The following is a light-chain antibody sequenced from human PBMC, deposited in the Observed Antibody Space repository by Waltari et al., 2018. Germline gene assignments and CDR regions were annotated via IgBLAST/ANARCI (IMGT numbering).Light chain of an antibody. V-gene: IGLV2-23*02. Sequence: QSALTQSASVSGSPGQSITISCTGTSRDVGAYNLVSWYQPLPGRAPKLILSGVTKRPSGISDRFSGSKSGNTASLTISGLQSEDEADYYCSSYTQSRTRVFGGGTKVTVL. CDR1: SRDVGAYNL. CDR3: SSYTQSRTRV. J-gene: IGLJ3*02. CDR2: GVT.